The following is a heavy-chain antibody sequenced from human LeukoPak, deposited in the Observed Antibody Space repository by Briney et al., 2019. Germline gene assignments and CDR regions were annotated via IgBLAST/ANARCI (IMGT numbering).Heavy chain of an antibody. V-gene: IGHV4-4*07. CDR3: ARDSLIMPEYCSSTSCFYYYGMDV. J-gene: IGHJ6*02. D-gene: IGHD2-2*01. CDR1: GGSISSYY. Sequence: SETLSLTCTVSGGSISSYYWSWIRQPARKGLEWIGRIYTSGSTNYNPSLKSRVTMSVDTSKNQFSLKLSSVTAADTAVYYCARDSLIMPEYCSSTSCFYYYGMDVWGQGTTVTVSS. CDR2: IYTSGST.